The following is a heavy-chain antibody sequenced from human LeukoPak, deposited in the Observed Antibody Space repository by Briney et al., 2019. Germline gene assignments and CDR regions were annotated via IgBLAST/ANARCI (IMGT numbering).Heavy chain of an antibody. CDR3: AREFTMVRGVIIGNWFDP. D-gene: IGHD3-10*01. Sequence: APVKVSCKASGYTFTSYDINWVRQATGQGLEWMGWMNPNSGNTDYAQKFQGRVTMTRDTSISTAYMELSRLRSDDTAVYYCAREFTMVRGVIIGNWFDPWGQGTLVTVSS. J-gene: IGHJ5*02. CDR1: GYTFTSYD. CDR2: MNPNSGNT. V-gene: IGHV1-8*01.